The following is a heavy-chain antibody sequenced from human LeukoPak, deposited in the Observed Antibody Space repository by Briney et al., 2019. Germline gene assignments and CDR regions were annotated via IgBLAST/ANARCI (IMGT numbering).Heavy chain of an antibody. Sequence: GASVRVSCKASGYTFTGHYMRWVRQAPGQGLEWMGRINPNSGGTNYAQKFQGRVTMTRDTSISTAYMELSRLRSDDTAVYYCARGGAVLGTKYNWFDPWGQGTLVTVSS. V-gene: IGHV1-2*06. CDR2: INPNSGGT. D-gene: IGHD3-16*01. CDR1: GYTFTGHY. J-gene: IGHJ5*02. CDR3: ARGGAVLGTKYNWFDP.